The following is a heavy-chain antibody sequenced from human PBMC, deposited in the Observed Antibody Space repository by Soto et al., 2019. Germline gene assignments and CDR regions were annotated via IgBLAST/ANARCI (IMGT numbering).Heavy chain of an antibody. Sequence: QVQLQESGPGLVKPSETLSLSCPVSGGSVSSGSYYWSWIRQPPGKGLEWIGYIYYSGSTNYNPSLKSRVTISVDTSKNQFSLKLSSVTAADTAVYYCARERRRSVGKDVWGQGTTVTVSS. CDR2: IYYSGST. J-gene: IGHJ6*02. V-gene: IGHV4-61*01. CDR1: GGSVSSGSYY. CDR3: ARERRRSVGKDV.